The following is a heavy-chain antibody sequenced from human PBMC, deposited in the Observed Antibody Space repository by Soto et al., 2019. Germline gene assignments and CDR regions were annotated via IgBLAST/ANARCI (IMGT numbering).Heavy chain of an antibody. D-gene: IGHD6-13*01. V-gene: IGHV4-39*01. CDR2: IYYSGCT. CDR1: GGSISSSSYY. Sequence: SETLSLTCTVSGGSISSSSYYWGWIRQPPGKGLEWIGSIYYSGCTYYNPSLKSRVTIPVDTSKNQFSLKLSSVTAADTAVYYCARGAGAAADFGRNWFDPWGQGTLVTVSS. J-gene: IGHJ5*02. CDR3: ARGAGAAADFGRNWFDP.